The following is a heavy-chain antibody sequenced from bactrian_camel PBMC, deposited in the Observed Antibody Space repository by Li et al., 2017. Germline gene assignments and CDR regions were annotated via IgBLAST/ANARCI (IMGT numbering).Heavy chain of an antibody. Sequence: VQLVESGGGSVQAGGSLRLSCAASGVIFRSYCMGWFRQAPGKEREEVAHIDSELEPDGTTHYAESVKGRFTISQDNAKNTLYLQMNSLQPDDTAVYYCAAHGKLCLTQGTQVTVS. D-gene: IGHD1*01. J-gene: IGHJ4*01. CDR2: IDSELEPDGTT. CDR1: GVIFRSYC. V-gene: IGHV3S59*01.